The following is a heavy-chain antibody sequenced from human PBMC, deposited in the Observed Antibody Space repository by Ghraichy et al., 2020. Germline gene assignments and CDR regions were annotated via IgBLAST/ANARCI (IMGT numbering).Heavy chain of an antibody. CDR1: GFTFSSYS. V-gene: IGHV3-48*02. J-gene: IGHJ4*02. CDR3: ARDRRYCSSTSCYPLN. CDR2: ISSSSSTI. D-gene: IGHD2-2*01. Sequence: GGSLRLSCAASGFTFSSYSMNWVRQAPGKGLEWVSYISSSSSTIYYADSVKGRFTISRDNAKNSLYLQMNSLRDEDTAVYYCARDRRYCSSTSCYPLNWGQGTLVTVSS.